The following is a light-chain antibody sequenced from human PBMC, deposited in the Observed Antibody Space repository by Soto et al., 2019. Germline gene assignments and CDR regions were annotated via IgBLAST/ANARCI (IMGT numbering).Light chain of an antibody. Sequence: QSVLTQPPSVSGAPGQRVSISCTGSSSNIGAGYDVHWYQQLPGTAPKLLIYGNNNRPSGVPDRFSGSKSGTSASLAITGLQAEDEADYYCQSYDSCLSGWVFGGGTKATVL. V-gene: IGLV1-40*01. CDR3: QSYDSCLSGWV. CDR1: SSNIGAGYD. CDR2: GNN. J-gene: IGLJ3*02.